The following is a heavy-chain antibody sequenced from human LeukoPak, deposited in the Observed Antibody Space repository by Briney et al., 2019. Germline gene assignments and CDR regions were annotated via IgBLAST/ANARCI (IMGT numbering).Heavy chain of an antibody. J-gene: IGHJ5*02. D-gene: IGHD3-10*01. V-gene: IGHV2-5*02. CDR2: IYWDDDK. CDR1: GFSLSTSGVA. CDR3: AHSVLDYGSGSYRFDQ. Sequence: SGPTLVNPTQPLTLTCTFSGFSLSTSGVAVGWIRQPPGKALEWLALIYWDDDKRYSPSLKSRLTITKNTSENQVVLRMTNMDPVDTATYYCAHSVLDYGSGSYRFDQWGQGTLVTVSS.